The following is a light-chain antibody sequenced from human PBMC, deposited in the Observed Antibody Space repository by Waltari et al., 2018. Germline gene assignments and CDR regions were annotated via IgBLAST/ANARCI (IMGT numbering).Light chain of an antibody. CDR3: QQYNNWPPYT. J-gene: IGKJ2*01. Sequence: EIVMTQSPATLSVSPGERATLSCRASQSVSSNLAWYQQKPGQDPRLLIYGASTRATGIPARFSGSGSGTEFTLTISSLQSEDFAVYYCQQYNNWPPYTFGQGTKLEIK. CDR1: QSVSSN. V-gene: IGKV3-15*01. CDR2: GAS.